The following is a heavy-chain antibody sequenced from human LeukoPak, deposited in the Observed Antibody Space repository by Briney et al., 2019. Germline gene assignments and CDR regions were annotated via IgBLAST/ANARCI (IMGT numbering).Heavy chain of an antibody. Sequence: GGSLRLSCAASGFTFSSYAMHWVRQAPGKGLEWVAVISYDGSNKYYADSVKGRFTISRDNSKNTLYLQMNSLRAEDTAVYYCAGWPIFSDAFHIWGQGTMVTVSS. D-gene: IGHD2-15*01. CDR3: AGWPIFSDAFHI. CDR2: ISYDGSNK. V-gene: IGHV3-30-3*01. J-gene: IGHJ3*02. CDR1: GFTFSSYA.